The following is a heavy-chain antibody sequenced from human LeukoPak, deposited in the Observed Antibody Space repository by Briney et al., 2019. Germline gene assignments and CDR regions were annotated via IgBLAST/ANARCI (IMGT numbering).Heavy chain of an antibody. CDR1: GFTFSSYA. D-gene: IGHD6-19*01. CDR2: ISGSGGST. J-gene: IGHJ5*02. Sequence: HTGGSLRLSCAASGFTFSSYAMSWVRQAPGKGLEWVSAISGSGGSTYYADSVKRGFTISRDNSNNTLYLQMNSLRAEDTAVYYCAKEDSSGWYPNWFDPWGQGTLVTVSS. V-gene: IGHV3-23*01. CDR3: AKEDSSGWYPNWFDP.